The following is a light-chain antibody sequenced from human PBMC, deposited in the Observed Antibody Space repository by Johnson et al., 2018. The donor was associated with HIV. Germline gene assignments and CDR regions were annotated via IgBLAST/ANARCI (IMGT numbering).Light chain of an antibody. Sequence: QSVLTQPPSVSAAPGQKVTIFCSGSSSNIGNNYVSWYQQLPGTAPKLLIYDNNKRPSGIPDRFSGSKSGTSATLGIAGLQTGDEADYFCGTWDNSLNVYVFGTATKVTVL. V-gene: IGLV1-51*01. CDR1: SSNIGNNY. CDR3: GTWDNSLNVYV. CDR2: DNN. J-gene: IGLJ1*01.